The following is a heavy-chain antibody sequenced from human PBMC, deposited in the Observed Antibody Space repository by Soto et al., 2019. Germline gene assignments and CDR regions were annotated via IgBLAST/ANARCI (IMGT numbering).Heavy chain of an antibody. CDR3: ARVVPGAEAWFGP. Sequence: ASVKVSCKASGYAFSNCGRTWVRQAPGQPLEWLGWISLYSDGTNYAQNFQGRVSMTTDTSTTTAYMELRSLRSDDTAVYYCARVVPGAEAWFGPWGQGTMVNVSS. J-gene: IGHJ5*02. CDR1: GYAFSNCG. CDR2: ISLYSDGT. D-gene: IGHD2-2*01. V-gene: IGHV1-18*01.